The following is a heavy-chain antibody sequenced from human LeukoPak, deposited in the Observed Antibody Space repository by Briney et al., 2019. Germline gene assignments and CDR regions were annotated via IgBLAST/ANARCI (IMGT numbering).Heavy chain of an antibody. J-gene: IGHJ4*02. D-gene: IGHD6-25*01. CDR1: GFTFSSFA. Sequence: NPGWSLRLSCAASGFTFSSFAMSWVRQAPGKGLEWVSTISGAGGTTYYADSVKGRFTISRDNSKKTLDLQMISLRAEDTAVYFCAKSSAAAVKNYFFDSWGQGTLVTVSS. V-gene: IGHV3-23*01. CDR3: AKSSAAAVKNYFFDS. CDR2: ISGAGGTT.